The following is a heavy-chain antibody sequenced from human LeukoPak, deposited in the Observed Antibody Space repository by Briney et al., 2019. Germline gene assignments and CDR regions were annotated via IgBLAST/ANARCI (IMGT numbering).Heavy chain of an antibody. D-gene: IGHD3-22*01. CDR2: ISYDGSNK. CDR3: AKDGPRSLDSSGYYYSYYYYGMDV. J-gene: IGHJ6*02. CDR1: GFTFSSYG. Sequence: GGSLRLSCAASGFTFSSYGMHWVRQAPGKGLEWVAVISYDGSNKYYADSVKGRFTISRDNSKNTLYLQMNSLRAEDTAVYYCAKDGPRSLDSSGYYYSYYYYGMDVWGQGTTVTVSS. V-gene: IGHV3-30*18.